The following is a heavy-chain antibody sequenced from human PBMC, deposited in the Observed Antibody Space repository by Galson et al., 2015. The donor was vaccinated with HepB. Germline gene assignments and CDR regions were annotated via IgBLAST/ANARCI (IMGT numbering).Heavy chain of an antibody. CDR3: ARLNWEERAFDI. V-gene: IGHV3-48*01. CDR2: ISSSSSTI. J-gene: IGHJ3*02. D-gene: IGHD7-27*01. CDR1: GFTFSSYS. Sequence: SLRLSCAASGFTFSSYSMNWVRQAPGKGLEWVSYISSSSSTIYYADSVKGRFTTSRDNAKDSLYLQMNSLRAEDTAVYYCARLNWEERAFDIWGQGTMVTVSS.